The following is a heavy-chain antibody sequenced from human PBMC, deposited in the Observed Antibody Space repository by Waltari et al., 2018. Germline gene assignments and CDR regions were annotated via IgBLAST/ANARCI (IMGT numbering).Heavy chain of an antibody. CDR3: AKEMTPYSSSSDFDS. J-gene: IGHJ4*02. Sequence: EVQLLESGGGLERPGGALRLSCTASGFNFRAYAMGWVRQAPGKGLEWVSEINDNAGSTYYAASVKGRFTISRDNSKNTLYLRMNSLRVEDTAIYYCAKEMTPYSSSSDFDSWGQGTLVTVS. V-gene: IGHV3-23*01. CDR2: INDNAGST. D-gene: IGHD6-6*01. CDR1: GFNFRAYA.